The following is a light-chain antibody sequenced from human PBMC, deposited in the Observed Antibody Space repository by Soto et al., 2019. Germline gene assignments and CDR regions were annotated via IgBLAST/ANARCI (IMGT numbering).Light chain of an antibody. Sequence: QSALTQPASISGSPGQSITISCTGTNSDVGGYNYVSWYQQYPGKAPKLMIYDVENRPSGVSYRFSGSKSGKTASLTISGLQAEDEADYYCSSYTTSSTVVFGGGTKLTVL. V-gene: IGLV2-14*01. CDR3: SSYTTSSTVV. CDR1: NSDVGGYNY. J-gene: IGLJ2*01. CDR2: DVE.